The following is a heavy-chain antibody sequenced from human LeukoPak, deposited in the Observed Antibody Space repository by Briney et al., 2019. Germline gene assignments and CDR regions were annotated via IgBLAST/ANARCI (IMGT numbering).Heavy chain of an antibody. Sequence: SETLSLTCTVSGGSISSYYWSWIRQPPGKGLEWIGYIYYSGSTNYNPSLKSRVTISVDTSKNQFSQKLSSVTAADTAVYYCARGAEIPADFDYWGQGTLVTVSS. CDR1: GGSISSYY. J-gene: IGHJ4*02. V-gene: IGHV4-59*08. CDR3: ARGAEIPADFDY. D-gene: IGHD1-14*01. CDR2: IYYSGST.